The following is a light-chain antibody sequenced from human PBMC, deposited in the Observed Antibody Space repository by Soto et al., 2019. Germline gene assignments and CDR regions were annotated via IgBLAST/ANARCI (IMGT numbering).Light chain of an antibody. V-gene: IGKV1-9*01. J-gene: IGKJ4*01. CDR2: AAT. Sequence: DIQLTQSPSFLSASVVDRVTITCPASQGISSYLAWYQKKPGKAPKLLIYAATTLQSGVPSRFSGSGSGTEFTLTISGLQTEDFATYYGQQLNSYPRTFGGGTKVDIK. CDR3: QQLNSYPRT. CDR1: QGISSY.